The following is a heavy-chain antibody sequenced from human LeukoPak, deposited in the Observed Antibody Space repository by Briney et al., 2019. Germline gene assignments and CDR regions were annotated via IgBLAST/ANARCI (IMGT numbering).Heavy chain of an antibody. CDR3: AKCGNSGCHLIDY. J-gene: IGHJ4*02. D-gene: IGHD5-12*01. V-gene: IGHV3-23*01. Sequence: GGSLRLSCAASGFTFSTYYMNWVRQATGKGLECVSAISGRTGGTYYADSVKGRFTISRDNSKSTLYLQMDSLRAEDTAVYYCAKCGNSGCHLIDYWGQGTLVTVSS. CDR1: GFTFSTYY. CDR2: ISGRTGGT.